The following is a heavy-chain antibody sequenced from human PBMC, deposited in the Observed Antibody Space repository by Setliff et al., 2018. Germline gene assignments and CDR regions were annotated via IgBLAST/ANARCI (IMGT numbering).Heavy chain of an antibody. D-gene: IGHD3-10*01. J-gene: IGHJ4*02. CDR3: TTDWSRGDSGNYLRLDY. V-gene: IGHV3-15*01. Sequence: PGGSLTLSCSASGFSFSNTKMSWVRQAPGKGLEWVGRIKTTADGGTIEYAAAVKGRFTVSRDDSTNTLFLQMNSLKTEDTALYYCTTDWSRGDSGNYLRLDYWGPGTLVTVSS. CDR1: GFSFSNTK. CDR2: IKTTADGGTI.